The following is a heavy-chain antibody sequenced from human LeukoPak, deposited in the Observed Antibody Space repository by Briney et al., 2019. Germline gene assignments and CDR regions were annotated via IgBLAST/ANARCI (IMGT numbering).Heavy chain of an antibody. V-gene: IGHV1-69*05. J-gene: IGHJ4*02. CDR3: ARTKLGIGGGYFDY. Sequence: SSVKVSCKACGGTFSSYAISWVRQAPGQGLEWTGRIIPIFGTANYAQKFQGRVTITTDESTSTAYMELSSLRSEDTAVYYCARTKLGIGGGYFDYWGQGTLVTVSS. CDR2: IIPIFGTA. CDR1: GGTFSSYA. D-gene: IGHD7-27*01.